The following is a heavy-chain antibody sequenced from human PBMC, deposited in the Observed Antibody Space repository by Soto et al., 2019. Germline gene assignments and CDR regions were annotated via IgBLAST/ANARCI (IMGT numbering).Heavy chain of an antibody. CDR1: GFTFSSYG. J-gene: IGHJ3*02. V-gene: IGHV3-33*01. D-gene: IGHD2-2*01. CDR2: IWYDGSNK. CDR3: AGAYCSSTSCYDAFDI. Sequence: QVQLVESGGGVVQPGRSLRLSCAASGFTFSSYGMHWVRQAPGKGLEWVAVIWYDGSNKYYADSVKGRFTISRDNSKNTLYLQMNSLRAEETAVYYCAGAYCSSTSCYDAFDIWGQGTMVTVSS.